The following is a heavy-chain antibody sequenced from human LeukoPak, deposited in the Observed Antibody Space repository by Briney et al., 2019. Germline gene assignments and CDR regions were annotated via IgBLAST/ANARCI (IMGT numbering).Heavy chain of an antibody. CDR1: GASISSSSHF. V-gene: IGHV4-39*01. CDR3: ASTRPSSSWYY. J-gene: IGHJ4*02. Sequence: SETLSLTCTVSGASISSSSHFWGWIRQPPGKGLQWIGSIYYSGGTYYNPSLKSRVTISADTSKNQFSLKPSSVTAADTAVYYCASTRPSSSWYYWGQGTPVTVSS. D-gene: IGHD6-13*01. CDR2: IYYSGGT.